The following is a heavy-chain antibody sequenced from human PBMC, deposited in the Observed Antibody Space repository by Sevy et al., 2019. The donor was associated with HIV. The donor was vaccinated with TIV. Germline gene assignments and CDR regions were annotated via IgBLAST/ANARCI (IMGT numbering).Heavy chain of an antibody. CDR3: ARLYCSGGNCHWYFDL. Sequence: SETLSLTCAVYGGSLSGYYWSWIRQPPGKGLEWIGEINHSGSTNYNPSPESRVTISVDTSKNQFSLKLTSVTAADTAVYYCARLYCSGGNCHWYFDLWGRGTLVTVSS. V-gene: IGHV4-34*01. CDR2: INHSGST. CDR1: GGSLSGYY. D-gene: IGHD2-15*01. J-gene: IGHJ2*01.